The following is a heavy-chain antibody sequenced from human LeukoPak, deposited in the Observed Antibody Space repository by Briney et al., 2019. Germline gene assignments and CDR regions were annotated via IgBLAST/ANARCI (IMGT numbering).Heavy chain of an antibody. CDR3: ARVWAAAQGGPWFDP. Sequence: GGSLRLSCAASGFTVSSNYMSWVRQAPGKGLEWVSVIYSGGSTYYADSVQGRFTISRDNSKNTLYLQMNSLRAEDTAVYYCARVWAAAQGGPWFDPWGQGTLVTVSS. CDR2: IYSGGST. CDR1: GFTVSSNY. D-gene: IGHD6-13*01. J-gene: IGHJ5*02. V-gene: IGHV3-53*01.